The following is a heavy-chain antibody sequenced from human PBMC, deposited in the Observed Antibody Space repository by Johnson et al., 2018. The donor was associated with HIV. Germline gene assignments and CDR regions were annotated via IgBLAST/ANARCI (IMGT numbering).Heavy chain of an antibody. D-gene: IGHD3-10*01. J-gene: IGHJ3*02. CDR3: ARDFVAFGEGTAFEI. CDR2: ISYDGSNK. V-gene: IGHV3-30*03. CDR1: GFTFSSYG. Sequence: VQLVQSGGGLIQPGRSLRLSCAASGFTFSSYGMHWVRQAPGKGLEWVAVISYDGSNKYYADSVKGRFTISRDNAKNSLYLQMNSLRAEDTALYYCARDFVAFGEGTAFEIWGQGTMVAVSS.